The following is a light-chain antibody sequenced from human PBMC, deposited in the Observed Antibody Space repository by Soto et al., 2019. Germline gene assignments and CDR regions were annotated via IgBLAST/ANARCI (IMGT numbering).Light chain of an antibody. V-gene: IGKV1-5*03. J-gene: IGKJ1*01. Sequence: DIQVTQSPPTLSASVGDRVTITCRASQTISSWLAWYQQKPGKAPKLLIYKASTLKSGVPSRFSGSGSGTEFTLTISSLQPDDFATYYCQHYNSYSEACGQGNKGDIK. CDR1: QTISSW. CDR2: KAS. CDR3: QHYNSYSEA.